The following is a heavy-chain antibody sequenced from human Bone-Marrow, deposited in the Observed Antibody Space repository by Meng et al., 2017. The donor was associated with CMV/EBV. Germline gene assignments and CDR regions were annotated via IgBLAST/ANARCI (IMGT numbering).Heavy chain of an antibody. CDR3: ARDSGHGGAMDV. V-gene: IGHV3-53*01. J-gene: IGHJ6*02. CDR2: IYSGGST. Sequence: GGSLRLSCAASGFTVSSNYMSWVRQAPGKGLEWVSVIYSGGSTYCADSVKGRFTISRDNAKKSLFLQMNSLRDEDTALYFCARDSGHGGAMDVWGQGTAVTVSS. D-gene: IGHD3-16*01. CDR1: GFTVSSNY.